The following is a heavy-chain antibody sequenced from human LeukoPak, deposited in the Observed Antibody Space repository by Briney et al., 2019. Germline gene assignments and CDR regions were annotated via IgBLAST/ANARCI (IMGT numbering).Heavy chain of an antibody. J-gene: IGHJ3*01. Sequence: GSLEPPLSAFWIPLHRHWMHRGLPAPGKGLGGVPRHNRDGSTTAYAESVKGRFTISRDNAKNTLYLQMDSLRVEDTAVYYCARDWLILTGYPLDTFDVWGQGTMVTVSS. D-gene: IGHD3-9*01. V-gene: IGHV3-74*01. CDR3: ARDWLILTGYPLDTFDV. CDR2: HNRDGSTT. CDR1: IPLHRHW.